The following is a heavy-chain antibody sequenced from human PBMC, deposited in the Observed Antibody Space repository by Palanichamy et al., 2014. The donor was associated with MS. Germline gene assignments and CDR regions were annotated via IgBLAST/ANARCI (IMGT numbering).Heavy chain of an antibody. V-gene: IGHV3-21*01. Sequence: EVQLVESEGGLLKPGGSLRLSCAASGFTFSSYGMNWVRQAPGKGLEWVSSISSTSSYIYYADSVKGRFTISRDSAKNSLYLQMNSLRAEDTAVYYCAKGNGDSYKYYFDYWGQGTLVTVSS. CDR3: AKGNGDSYKYYFDY. J-gene: IGHJ4*02. CDR1: GFTFSSYG. CDR2: ISSTSSYI. D-gene: IGHD4-17*01.